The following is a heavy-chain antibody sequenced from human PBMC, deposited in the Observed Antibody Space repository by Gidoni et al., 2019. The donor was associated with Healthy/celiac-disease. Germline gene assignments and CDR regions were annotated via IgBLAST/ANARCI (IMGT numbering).Heavy chain of an antibody. J-gene: IGHJ4*02. D-gene: IGHD1-26*01. V-gene: IGHV4-34*01. Sequence: QVQLQQCGAGLLKPSETLSLTCAVYGGSFSGYYWSWIRQPPGKGLEWIGEINHSGSTNNNPSLKSRVTISVDTSKNQFSLKLSSVTAADTAVYYCARGATTAFDYWGQGTLVTVSS. CDR3: ARGATTAFDY. CDR1: GGSFSGYY. CDR2: INHSGST.